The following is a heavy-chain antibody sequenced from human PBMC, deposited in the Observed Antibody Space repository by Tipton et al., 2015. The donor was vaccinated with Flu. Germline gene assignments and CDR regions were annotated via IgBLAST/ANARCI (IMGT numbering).Heavy chain of an antibody. Sequence: SLRLSCAVSGFPFSNFWMHWVRQAPGKGLEWVAHINQNGSEKAYVESVQGRFTISRDNAKNSLFLQMHSLRAEDTAIYYCARFAGGSWGQGTLVTVSS. CDR2: INQNGSEK. V-gene: IGHV3-7*01. CDR3: ARFAGGS. CDR1: GFPFSNFW. J-gene: IGHJ5*02. D-gene: IGHD3-16*01.